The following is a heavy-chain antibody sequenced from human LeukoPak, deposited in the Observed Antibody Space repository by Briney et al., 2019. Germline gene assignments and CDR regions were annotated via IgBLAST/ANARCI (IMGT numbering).Heavy chain of an antibody. CDR3: ARDSRDYGGNPPDY. V-gene: IGHV1-2*02. CDR2: INPNSGDT. Sequence: ASLKVSCNASGYTFTDYFIHWVRQAPGQGLEWMGWINPNSGDTRYAQKFQGRVTMTRDTSITTAYMELSSLRSDDTAVYYCARDSRDYGGNPPDYWGQGTLVTVSS. D-gene: IGHD4-23*01. CDR1: GYTFTDYF. J-gene: IGHJ4*02.